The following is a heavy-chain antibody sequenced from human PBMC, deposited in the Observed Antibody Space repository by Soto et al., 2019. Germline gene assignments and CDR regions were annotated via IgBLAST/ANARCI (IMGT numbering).Heavy chain of an antibody. V-gene: IGHV1-2*02. D-gene: IGHD3-9*01. J-gene: IGHJ5*02. Sequence: QVQLVQSGAEVKEPGASVKVSCKASGYTFTGYYMHWARQAPGQGLEWMGWIKSFNGDTNYAQKFQGRVTLTRDTSISTAYMELSRLKSDDTAVYYCARVVSPYYDVLTGNWFDPWGQVTLVTVSS. CDR3: ARVVSPYYDVLTGNWFDP. CDR1: GYTFTGYY. CDR2: IKSFNGDT.